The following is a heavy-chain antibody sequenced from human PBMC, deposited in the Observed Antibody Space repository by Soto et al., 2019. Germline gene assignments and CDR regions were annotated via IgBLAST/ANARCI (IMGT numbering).Heavy chain of an antibody. CDR2: ISYDGSNK. D-gene: IGHD3-22*01. CDR3: ARIQAREYYYDSSGYIDAFYI. J-gene: IGHJ3*02. V-gene: IGHV3-30-3*01. CDR1: GFTFSSYA. Sequence: QVQLVESGGGVVQPGRSLRLSCAASGFTFSSYAMHWVRQAPGKGLEWVAVISYDGSNKYYADSVKGRFTISRDNSKNTLYLQMSSLRAEDTAVYYCARIQAREYYYDSSGYIDAFYIWGQGTMVTVSS.